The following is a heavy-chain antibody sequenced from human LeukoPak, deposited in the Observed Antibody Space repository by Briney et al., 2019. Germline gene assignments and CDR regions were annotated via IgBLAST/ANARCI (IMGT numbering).Heavy chain of an antibody. V-gene: IGHV4-59*01. D-gene: IGHD5-18*01. CDR1: GGSISSYY. J-gene: IGHJ4*02. CDR3: ARSGDTAMVIY. Sequence: SETLSLTCTVSGGSISSYYWSWIRQPPGKGLEWIGYIYYSGSTNYNPSLKGRVTISVDTSKNQFSLKLSSVTAADTAVYYCARSGDTAMVIYWGQGTLVTVSS. CDR2: IYYSGST.